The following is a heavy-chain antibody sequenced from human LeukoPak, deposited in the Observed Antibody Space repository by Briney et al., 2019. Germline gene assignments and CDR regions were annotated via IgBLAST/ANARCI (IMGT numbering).Heavy chain of an antibody. D-gene: IGHD1-26*01. CDR2: ISNSGSTT. CDR1: GFTFSDAY. J-gene: IGHJ2*01. Sequence: GGSLRLSCAAPGFTFSDAYMSWIRQAPGKGLEWISYISNSGSTTHYADSVKGRFTISRDNAKNSLYLQMNSLRGEDTAVYYCARTRGVGPAGYFDPWGRGTLVTVSS. CDR3: ARTRGVGPAGYFDP. V-gene: IGHV3-11*01.